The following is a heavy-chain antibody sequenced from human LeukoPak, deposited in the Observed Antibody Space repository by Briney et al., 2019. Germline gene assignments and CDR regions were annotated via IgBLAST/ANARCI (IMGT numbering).Heavy chain of an antibody. D-gene: IGHD4-11*01. CDR2: IIPIFGTA. J-gene: IGHJ4*02. CDR3: ARRSYSNYEGFDY. Sequence: ASVKVSCKASGGTFSSYAISRVRQAPGQGLEWMGRIIPIFGTANYAQKFQGRVTITTDESTSTAYMELSSLRSEDTAVYYCARRSYSNYEGFDYWGQGTLVTVSS. V-gene: IGHV1-69*05. CDR1: GGTFSSYA.